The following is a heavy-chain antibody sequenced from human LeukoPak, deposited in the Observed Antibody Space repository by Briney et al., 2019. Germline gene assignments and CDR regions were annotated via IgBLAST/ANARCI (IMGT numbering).Heavy chain of an antibody. CDR3: ARDRGTWNDDGFDY. CDR1: GGSTSSYY. D-gene: IGHD1-1*01. CDR2: IHYSGST. J-gene: IGHJ4*02. Sequence: SETLSLTCTVSGGSTSSYYWSWIRQPPGKGLECIGYIHYSGSTNYNPSLKSRVTISKDTSKNQFSLKLSSVTAADTAVYYCARDRGTWNDDGFDYWGQGTLVTVFS. V-gene: IGHV4-59*12.